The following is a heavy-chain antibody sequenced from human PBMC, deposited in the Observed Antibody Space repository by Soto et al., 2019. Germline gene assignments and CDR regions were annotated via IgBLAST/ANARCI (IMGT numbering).Heavy chain of an antibody. D-gene: IGHD1-26*01. CDR3: ARRGVANSRDAFDI. J-gene: IGHJ3*02. CDR2: AIPVYGST. V-gene: IGHV1-69*01. Sequence: QVQLVQSGAEVKKPGTSVKVSCEVSGGTFSNYAITWVRQAPGQGLEWLGGAIPVYGSTNYAQKFRGRVTITAGESATTTFMELSSLRSDDTAVYYCARRGVANSRDAFDIWGQGTLDTVS. CDR1: GGTFSNYA.